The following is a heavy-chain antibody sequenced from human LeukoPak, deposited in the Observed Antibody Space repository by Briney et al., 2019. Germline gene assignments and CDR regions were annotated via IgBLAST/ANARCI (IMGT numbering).Heavy chain of an antibody. CDR1: GVTFSNYF. CDR3: TKIGAAYTADMYFDV. J-gene: IGHJ4*02. Sequence: PGGSLRLSCAASGVTFSNYFMTWVRQAPGKGLEWVSSIRGDGTDTYYADSVKGRFTVSRDNSKNTLFLQMNSLRAEDTAIYYCTKIGAAYTADMYFDVWGQGTLVTVSS. D-gene: IGHD2-15*01. CDR2: IRGDGTDT. V-gene: IGHV3-23*01.